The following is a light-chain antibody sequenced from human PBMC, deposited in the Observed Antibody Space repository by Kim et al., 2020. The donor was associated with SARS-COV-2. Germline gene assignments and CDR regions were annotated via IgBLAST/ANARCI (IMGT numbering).Light chain of an antibody. J-gene: IGKJ1*01. CDR2: GAS. V-gene: IGKV3-15*01. CDR3: QQYNNWLTWT. Sequence: SPGERATHSCRASQSVSSNLAWYQQKPGQAPTLLVYGASTRATGIPARFSGSGSGTEFTLTISSLQSEDFAVYYCQQYNNWLTWTFGQGTKVDIK. CDR1: QSVSSN.